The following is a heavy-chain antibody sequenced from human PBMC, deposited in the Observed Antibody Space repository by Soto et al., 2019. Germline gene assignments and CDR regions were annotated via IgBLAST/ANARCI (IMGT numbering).Heavy chain of an antibody. Sequence: QVQLVQSGAEVKRPGSSVKVSCKASGDTFNFYSINWVRQAPGVGLEWVGRVNPILSMSNYAQRFQGRVTMTADKSTSTAYMERRSLRSEETAIYYCASSYGSGYRAFDYWGQGALVTVSS. J-gene: IGHJ4*02. CDR3: ASSYGSGYRAFDY. V-gene: IGHV1-69*02. CDR2: VNPILSMS. D-gene: IGHD3-10*01. CDR1: GDTFNFYS.